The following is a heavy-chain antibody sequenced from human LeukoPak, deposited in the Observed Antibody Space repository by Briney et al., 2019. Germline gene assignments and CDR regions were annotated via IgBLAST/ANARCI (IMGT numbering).Heavy chain of an antibody. CDR1: GFTFSNSW. CDR2: IKEDGSDK. D-gene: IGHD6-19*01. CDR3: AREDSSGWFRFDY. Sequence: GGSLRLSCLASGFTFSNSWMTWVRQAPGRGLEWVANIKEDGSDKQYVDSVKGRFTISRDNSKNTLYLQMNSLRAEDTAVYYCAREDSSGWFRFDYWARDPWSPSPQ. J-gene: IGHJ4*02. V-gene: IGHV3-7*01.